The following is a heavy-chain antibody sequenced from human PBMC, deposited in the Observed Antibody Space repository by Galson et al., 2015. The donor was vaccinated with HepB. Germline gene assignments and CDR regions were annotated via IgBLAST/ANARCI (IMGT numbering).Heavy chain of an antibody. CDR2: INPSGGST. Sequence: QSGAEVTKPGESLKISCTASGYTFPSYYMHWVRQAPGQGLEWMGIINPSGGSTSYAQKFQGRVTMTRDTSTSTVYMELSSLRSEDTAVYYCTYSGYDRSLLGYWGQGTLVTVSS. CDR3: TYSGYDRSLLGY. CDR1: GYTFPSYY. D-gene: IGHD5-12*01. J-gene: IGHJ4*02. V-gene: IGHV1-46*01.